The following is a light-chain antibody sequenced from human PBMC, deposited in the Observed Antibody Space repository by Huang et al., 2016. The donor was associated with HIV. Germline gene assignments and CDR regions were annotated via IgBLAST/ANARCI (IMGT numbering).Light chain of an antibody. CDR1: RTVSTN. CDR3: HQYNNWLLS. Sequence: IVLTQSPATLSVSPGDRVTLSCRANRTVSTNLAWYQQRPGQAPRLLIYGSSTRAPGVPARFSGSGSGTDFSLTISSLQSADFALYYCHQYNNWLLSFGGGTRVDIE. CDR2: GSS. J-gene: IGKJ4*01. V-gene: IGKV3-15*01.